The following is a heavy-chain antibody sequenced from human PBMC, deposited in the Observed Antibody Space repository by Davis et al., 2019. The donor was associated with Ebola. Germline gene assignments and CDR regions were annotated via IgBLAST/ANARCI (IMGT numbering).Heavy chain of an antibody. CDR3: AEGGTNNFLGAN. J-gene: IGHJ4*02. CDR2: ISATGVDK. Sequence: GESLKISCEASGFTFSNTDMNWVRQAPGGGLEWVAGISATGVDKKYADSVRGRFSISRDDSKNTLYLQMDSLRAEDTAVFYCAEGGTNNFLGANWGQGTLVTVSS. CDR1: GFTFSNTD. V-gene: IGHV3-23*01. D-gene: IGHD2-8*01.